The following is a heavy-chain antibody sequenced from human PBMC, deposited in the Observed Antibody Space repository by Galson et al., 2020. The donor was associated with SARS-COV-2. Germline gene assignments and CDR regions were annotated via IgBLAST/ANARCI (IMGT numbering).Heavy chain of an antibody. D-gene: IGHD3-22*01. J-gene: IGHJ5*02. Sequence: SETLSLTCTVSGGSISSSSYYWGWIRQPPGKGLEWIGSIYYSGSTYYNPSLKSRVTISVDTSKNQFSLKLSSVTAADTAVYYCARADYYDTATFDPWGQGTLVTVSS. CDR3: ARADYYDTATFDP. CDR2: IYYSGST. V-gene: IGHV4-39*07. CDR1: GGSISSSSYY.